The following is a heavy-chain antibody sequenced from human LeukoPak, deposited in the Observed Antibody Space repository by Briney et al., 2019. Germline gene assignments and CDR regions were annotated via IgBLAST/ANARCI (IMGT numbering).Heavy chain of an antibody. V-gene: IGHV3-30-3*01. CDR3: AKDQGDYGDYVGYYGMDV. D-gene: IGHD4-17*01. CDR2: ISYDGNNE. Sequence: PGGSLRLSCAASGFTFSSYAIHWVRQAPGKGLEWVAVISYDGNNEYYADSVKGRFTISRDNSKNTLYLQMNSLRAEDTAVYYCAKDQGDYGDYVGYYGMDVWGQGTTVTVSS. CDR1: GFTFSSYA. J-gene: IGHJ6*02.